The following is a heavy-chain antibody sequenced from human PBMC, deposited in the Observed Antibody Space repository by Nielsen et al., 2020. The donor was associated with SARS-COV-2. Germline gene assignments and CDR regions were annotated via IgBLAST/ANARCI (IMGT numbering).Heavy chain of an antibody. J-gene: IGHJ5*02. CDR2: IVGSGGST. Sequence: GESLKISCAASGFTFSNYAMTWVRQAPGKGLEWVSGIVGSGGSTYYADSVKGRFTISRDNAKNSLHLQMDNLRVEDTAVYYCAGPASWGQGILVTVSS. CDR3: AGPAS. D-gene: IGHD2-2*01. V-gene: IGHV3-23*01. CDR1: GFTFSNYA.